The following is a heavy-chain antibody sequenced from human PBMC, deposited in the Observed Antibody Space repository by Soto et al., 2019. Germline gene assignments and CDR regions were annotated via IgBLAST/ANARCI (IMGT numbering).Heavy chain of an antibody. Sequence: GASVKVSCAASGFTFSSYSMNWVRQAPGKGLEWVSSISSSSSYIYYADSVKGRFTISRDNAKNSLYLQMNSLRAEDTAVYYCASRAQLFITMIDDAFDIWGQGTMVTVSS. D-gene: IGHD3-22*01. CDR3: ASRAQLFITMIDDAFDI. CDR2: ISSSSSYI. V-gene: IGHV3-21*01. J-gene: IGHJ3*02. CDR1: GFTFSSYS.